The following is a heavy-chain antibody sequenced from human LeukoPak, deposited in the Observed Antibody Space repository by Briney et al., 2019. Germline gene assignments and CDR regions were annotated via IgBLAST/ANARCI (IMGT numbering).Heavy chain of an antibody. V-gene: IGHV4-34*01. CDR1: GGSFSGYY. CDR3: ARDSPSTYYYDSSGQDFFDY. CDR2: INHSGST. Sequence: SETLSLTCAVYGGSFSGYYWSWIRQSPGKGPEWIGEINHSGSTNYNPSLKSRVTISVDTSKNQFSLKLSSVTAADTAVYYCARDSPSTYYYDSSGQDFFDYWGQGTLVTVSS. D-gene: IGHD3-22*01. J-gene: IGHJ4*02.